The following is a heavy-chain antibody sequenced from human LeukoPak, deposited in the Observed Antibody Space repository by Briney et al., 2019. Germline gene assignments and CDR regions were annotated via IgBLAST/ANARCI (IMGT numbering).Heavy chain of an antibody. V-gene: IGHV5-51*01. D-gene: IGHD2-15*01. J-gene: IGHJ4*02. Sequence: GESLKISCKGSGYSFTSDWIGWVRQMPGKGVEWMGIIYPGDSDTRYSPSFQGQVTISADKSISTAYLQWSSLKASDTAMYYCARLRRGFCSGANCYTSPGDYWGQGTLVTVSS. CDR1: GYSFTSDW. CDR3: ARLRRGFCSGANCYTSPGDY. CDR2: IYPGDSDT.